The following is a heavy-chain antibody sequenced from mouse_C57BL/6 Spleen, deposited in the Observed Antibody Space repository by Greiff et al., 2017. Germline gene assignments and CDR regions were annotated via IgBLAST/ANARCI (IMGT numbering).Heavy chain of an antibody. CDR1: GYSFTGYY. CDR3: ARSGGSRDFDY. Sequence: EVKLMESGPELVKPGASVKISCKASGYSFTGYYMHWVKQSHGNILDWIGYIYPYNGVSSYNQKFKGKATLTVDKSSSTAYMELRSLTSEDSAVYYCARSGGSRDFDYWGQGTTLTVSS. CDR2: IYPYNGVS. J-gene: IGHJ2*01. D-gene: IGHD1-1*01. V-gene: IGHV1-31*01.